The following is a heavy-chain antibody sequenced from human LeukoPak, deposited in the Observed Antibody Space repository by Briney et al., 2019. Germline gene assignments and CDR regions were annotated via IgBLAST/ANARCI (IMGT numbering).Heavy chain of an antibody. D-gene: IGHD3-22*01. CDR3: ARLYYDSSGYGWFDP. V-gene: IGHV1-18*01. Sequence: ASVKVSCKASGYTFTSYGISWVRQAPGQGLEWIGWISAYNGNTNYAQKLQGRVTMTTDTSTSTAYMELRSLRSDDTAVYYCARLYYDSSGYGWFDPWGQGTLVTVSS. J-gene: IGHJ5*02. CDR2: ISAYNGNT. CDR1: GYTFTSYG.